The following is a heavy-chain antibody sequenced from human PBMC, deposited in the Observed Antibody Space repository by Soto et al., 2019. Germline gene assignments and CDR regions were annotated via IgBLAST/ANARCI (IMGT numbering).Heavy chain of an antibody. D-gene: IGHD3-22*01. CDR3: TTDLTYYYDSSGYYIDY. V-gene: IGHV3-15*07. Sequence: GVLRLSCAASGFTFSNAWMNWVRQAPGKGLEWVGRIKSKTDGGTTDYAAPVKGRFTISRDDSKNTLYLQMNSLKTEDTAVYYCTTDLTYYYDSSGYYIDYWGQGTLVTVSS. CDR2: IKSKTDGGTT. CDR1: GFTFSNAW. J-gene: IGHJ4*02.